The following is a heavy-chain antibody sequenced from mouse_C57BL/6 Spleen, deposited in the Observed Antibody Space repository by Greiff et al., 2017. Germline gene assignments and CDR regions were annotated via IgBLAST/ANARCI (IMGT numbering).Heavy chain of an antibody. CDR1: GYTFTSYW. J-gene: IGHJ4*01. Sequence: QVQLQQSGAELVMPGASVKLSCKASGYTFTSYWMHWVKQRPGQGLEWIGEIDPSDSYTNYNQKFKGKSTLTVDKSSSTAYMQLSSLTSEDSAVYYCARRRVSMDYWGQGTSVTVSS. CDR2: IDPSDSYT. V-gene: IGHV1-69*01. CDR3: ARRRVSMDY.